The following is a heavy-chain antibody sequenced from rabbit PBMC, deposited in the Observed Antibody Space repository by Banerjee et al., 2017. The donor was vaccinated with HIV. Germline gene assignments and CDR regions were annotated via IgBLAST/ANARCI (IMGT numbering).Heavy chain of an antibody. V-gene: IGHV1S40*01. J-gene: IGHJ3*01. CDR2: IYAGSSGGT. Sequence: QSLEESGGDLVKPGASLTLTCTASGFSFSSNYYMCWVRQAPGKGLEWIACIYAGSSGGTYYASWAKGRFTISKTSSTTVTLQMTSLTAADTATYFCARVYNGYAFTTRLDLWGPGTLVTVS. CDR3: ARVYNGYAFTTRLDL. CDR1: GFSFSSNYY. D-gene: IGHD6-1*01.